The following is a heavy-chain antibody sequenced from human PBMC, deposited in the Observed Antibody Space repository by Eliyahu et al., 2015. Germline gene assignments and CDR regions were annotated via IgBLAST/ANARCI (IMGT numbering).Heavy chain of an antibody. V-gene: IGHV3-48*03. Sequence: EVQLVESGGGLVQPGGSLRLSCAASGFTFRSYXXNCVRXAPGKGLEWVSYISSSDSTIYYADSVKGRFTISRDNAKNSLYLQMNSLRAEDTAVYYCARRGGVRDYYYDSIGYYVNSFDYWGRGTLVTVSS. CDR2: ISSSDSTI. D-gene: IGHD3-22*01. CDR3: ARRGGVRDYYYDSIGYYVNSFDY. CDR1: GFTFRSYX. J-gene: IGHJ4*02.